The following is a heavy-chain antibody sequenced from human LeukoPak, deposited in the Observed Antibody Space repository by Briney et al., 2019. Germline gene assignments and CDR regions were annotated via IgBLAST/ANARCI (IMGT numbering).Heavy chain of an antibody. V-gene: IGHV1-2*02. D-gene: IGHD3-22*01. CDR3: ARDSYYDSSGCSYYYGMDV. CDR2: INPNSGGT. J-gene: IGHJ6*02. Sequence: GASVKVSCKASGYTFTGYYMHWVRQAPGQGLEWMGWINPNSGGTNYAQKFQGRVTMTRDTSISTAYMELSRLRSDDTAVYYCARDSYYDSSGCSYYYGMDVWGQGTTVTVSS. CDR1: GYTFTGYY.